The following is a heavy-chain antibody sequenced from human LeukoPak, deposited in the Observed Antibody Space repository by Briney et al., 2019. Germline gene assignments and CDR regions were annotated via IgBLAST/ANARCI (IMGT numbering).Heavy chain of an antibody. CDR3: ASHYETSGYFGFDI. J-gene: IGHJ3*02. CDR1: AFTVSSDY. CDR2: IYSGGST. Sequence: PGGSLRLSCAASAFTVSSDYMSWVRQAPVKGLEWVSVIYSGGSTYYADSVKGRFTISRDNSKNTLYLQMNSLRAEDTAVYYCASHYETSGYFGFDIWGQGTMVTV. D-gene: IGHD3-22*01. V-gene: IGHV3-53*01.